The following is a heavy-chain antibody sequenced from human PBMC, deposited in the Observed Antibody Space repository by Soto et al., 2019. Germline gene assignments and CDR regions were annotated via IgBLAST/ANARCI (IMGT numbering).Heavy chain of an antibody. CDR2: MNPNSGNT. V-gene: IGHV1-8*01. CDR1: GYTFTSYD. J-gene: IGHJ6*03. Sequence: QVQLVQSGAEVKKPGASVKVSCKASGYTFTSYDINWVRQATGQGLEWMGWMNPNSGNTGYAQKFQGRVTMTRNTSISTAYMELSSLRSEDTAVYYCARVNSSFAGPPEEWCVRPARYYYYMDVWGKGTTVTVSS. CDR3: ARVNSSFAGPPEEWCVRPARYYYYMDV. D-gene: IGHD3-3*01.